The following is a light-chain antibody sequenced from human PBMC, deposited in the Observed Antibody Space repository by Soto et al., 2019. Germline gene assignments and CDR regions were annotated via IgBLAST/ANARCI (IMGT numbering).Light chain of an antibody. V-gene: IGKV1-6*01. CDR2: AAT. J-gene: IGKJ4*01. Sequence: QMPQDTSSLSASVGDRVTITCRASQGIRNDLGWYQQKPGKAPKLLIYAATTLQSGVPSRFSGSGSGTDFTLTISSLQPEDFATYYCLQDYNYPLTFGGGTKVDIK. CDR1: QGIRND. CDR3: LQDYNYPLT.